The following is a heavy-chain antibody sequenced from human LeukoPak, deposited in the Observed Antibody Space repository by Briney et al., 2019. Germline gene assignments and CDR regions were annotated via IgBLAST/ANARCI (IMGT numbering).Heavy chain of an antibody. J-gene: IGHJ3*02. Sequence: PSETLSPTCTVSGGSISSGSYYWSWIRQPAGKGLEWIGRIYTSGSTNYNPSLKSRVTISVDTSKNQFSLKLSSVTAADTAVYYCARGRIVGASDAFDIWGQGTMVTVSS. D-gene: IGHD1-26*01. CDR2: IYTSGST. CDR3: ARGRIVGASDAFDI. V-gene: IGHV4-61*02. CDR1: GGSISSGSYY.